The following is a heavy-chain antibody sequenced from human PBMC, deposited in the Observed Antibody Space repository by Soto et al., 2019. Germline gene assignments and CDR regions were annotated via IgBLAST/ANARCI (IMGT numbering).Heavy chain of an antibody. Sequence: SETLSLTCTVSGGSISSYYWSWIRQPPGKGLEWIGNINYRGSTNYNPSLKSRVTISVDTSKNQFSLKLSSVTAADTAVYYCARLATRYYFDYWGQGTLVTVSS. D-gene: IGHD1-1*01. CDR3: ARLATRYYFDY. CDR2: INYRGST. J-gene: IGHJ4*02. CDR1: GGSISSYY. V-gene: IGHV4-59*08.